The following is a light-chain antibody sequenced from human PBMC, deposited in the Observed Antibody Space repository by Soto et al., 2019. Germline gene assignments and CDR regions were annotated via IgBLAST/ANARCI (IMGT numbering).Light chain of an antibody. J-gene: IGLJ1*01. CDR1: IRDIVSHNY. V-gene: IGLV2-14*01. Sequence: QCSLTQAASVSASRGESVPVSCYGSIRDIVSHNYVSWYRQYPGEAPKLLIYEVHYRPSGVSSRFSGSKYGNTASLTISGLQAADEADYYCASYLTTSPLEVFGTGTKVTVL. CDR2: EVH. CDR3: ASYLTTSPLEV.